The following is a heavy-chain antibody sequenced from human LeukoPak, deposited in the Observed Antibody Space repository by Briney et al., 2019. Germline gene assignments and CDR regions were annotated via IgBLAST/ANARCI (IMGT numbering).Heavy chain of an antibody. CDR1: GGSISSSNW. Sequence: SETLSLTCAVSGGSISSSNWWCWVRQPPGKGLEWIGEIYHSGTTNYNPSLKSRVTISVDKSKNQFSLKLSSVTAADTAVYYCAGSSMAVAALGYWGQGTLVTVSS. CDR3: AGSSMAVAALGY. V-gene: IGHV4-4*02. J-gene: IGHJ4*02. CDR2: IYHSGTT. D-gene: IGHD6-19*01.